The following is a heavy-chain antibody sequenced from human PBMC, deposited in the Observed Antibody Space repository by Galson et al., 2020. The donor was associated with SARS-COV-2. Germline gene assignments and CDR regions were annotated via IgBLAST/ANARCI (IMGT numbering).Heavy chain of an antibody. CDR1: GYTFTSFS. CDR3: ARDLRGGIVETGY. D-gene: IGHD2-21*01. V-gene: IGHV1-46*01. J-gene: IGHJ4*02. CDR2: VNTGRGTA. Sequence: ASVKVSCKTSGYTFTSFSIHWVRQAPGQGLEWMGIVNTGRGTANFAQKFQGRVTMTRDTSTSTVYMELSSLRSEDTAVYYCARDLRGGIVETGYWGQGTLGTVSS.